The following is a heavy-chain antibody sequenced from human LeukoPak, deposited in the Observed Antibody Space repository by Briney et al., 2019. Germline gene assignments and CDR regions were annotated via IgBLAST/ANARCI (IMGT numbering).Heavy chain of an antibody. D-gene: IGHD5-18*01. V-gene: IGHV3-30*02. Sequence: GGSLRLSCAASGFTFGSYGMHWVRQAPGKGLEWVTFIRSDGSNKYYADSVKGRFTISRDNSKTTLYLQMNTLRPDDTAVYYCARDLSGVTGYTYGRGIDYWGQGTLVTVSS. CDR2: IRSDGSNK. J-gene: IGHJ4*02. CDR1: GFTFGSYG. CDR3: ARDLSGVTGYTYGRGIDY.